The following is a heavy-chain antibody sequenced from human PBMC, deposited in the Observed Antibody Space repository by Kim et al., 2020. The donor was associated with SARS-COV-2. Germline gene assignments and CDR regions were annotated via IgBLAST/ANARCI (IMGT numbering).Heavy chain of an antibody. CDR2: ISYDGSNK. D-gene: IGHD3-16*01. CDR3: ARGIDYDYVCGPFDY. V-gene: IGHV3-33*05. J-gene: IGHJ4*01. Sequence: GGSLRLSCAASGFTFSSYGMHWVRQAPGKGLEWVAVISYDGSNKYYADSVKGRFTISRDNSKNTLYLQMNSLRAEDKAVYYCARGIDYDYVCGPFDYWG. CDR1: GFTFSSYG.